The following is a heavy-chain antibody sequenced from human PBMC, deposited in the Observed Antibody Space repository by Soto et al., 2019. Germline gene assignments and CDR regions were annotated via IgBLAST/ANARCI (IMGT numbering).Heavy chain of an antibody. CDR2: ISGSGDST. D-gene: IGHD1-7*01. CDR1: GFSFTNYV. J-gene: IGHJ3*02. V-gene: IGHV3-23*01. CDR3: VRIAITATTSWGSFDI. Sequence: EVQLLESGGGLVQPGGSLRLSCAASGFSFTNYVMNWVRQTPGKCLEWVSTISGSGDSTYYTDSVKGRFTISRDNSKSTLFLQMNSLRADDTAVYYCVRIAITATTSWGSFDIWGQGTMVTVSS.